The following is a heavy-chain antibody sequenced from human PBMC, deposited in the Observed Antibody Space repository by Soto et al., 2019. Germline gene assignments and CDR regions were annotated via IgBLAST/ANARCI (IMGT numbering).Heavy chain of an antibody. J-gene: IGHJ4*02. V-gene: IGHV1-2*02. CDR2: IDPRSGGA. Sequence: GASVKVSCKASGYTITAYYINWVRQAPGQGFEWMGWIDPRSGGAIYAQKFQDRVTMTRDTSISTVYMDLSGLSSDDPALYYGARDDDGNYPYWGQGTLV. CDR3: ARDDDGNYPY. D-gene: IGHD1-7*01. CDR1: GYTITAYY.